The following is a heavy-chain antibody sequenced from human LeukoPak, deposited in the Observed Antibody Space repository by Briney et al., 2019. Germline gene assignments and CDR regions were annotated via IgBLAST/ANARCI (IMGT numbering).Heavy chain of an antibody. CDR1: GFTFGING. D-gene: IGHD3-10*01. V-gene: IGHV3-30*02. Sequence: PGGSLRLSCAASGFTFGINGMHWVRQAPGKGLEWVTFIRYDGSNKYYADSVKGRFTISRDNSKNTLYLQMNSLRAEDTAVYYCAKGSWFGEYFFDYWGQGTLVTVSS. CDR2: IRYDGSNK. J-gene: IGHJ4*02. CDR3: AKGSWFGEYFFDY.